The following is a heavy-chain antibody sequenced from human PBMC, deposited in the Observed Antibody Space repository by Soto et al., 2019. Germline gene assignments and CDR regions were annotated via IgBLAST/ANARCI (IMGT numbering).Heavy chain of an antibody. J-gene: IGHJ5*02. CDR3: TPSFDSGDFWGWFDP. CDR1: GFTFSGAA. Sequence: EVQLVESGGGLVQPGGSLRVSGEASGFTFSGAAMHWVRQASGKGLEWVGRIRTKTNNYSTSYAESVNGRFTISRDDLKNTAYLQMYSMQTEDTGVYYCTPSFDSGDFWGWFDPWGQGTLVTVSS. V-gene: IGHV3-73*01. D-gene: IGHD2-21*01. CDR2: IRTKTNNYST.